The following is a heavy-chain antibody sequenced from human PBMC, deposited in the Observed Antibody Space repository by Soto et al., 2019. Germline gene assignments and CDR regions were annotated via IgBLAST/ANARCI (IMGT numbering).Heavy chain of an antibody. Sequence: EVQLVESGGGLIQPGGSLRLSCAASGFTVSSNYMSWVRQAPGKGLEWVSVIYSGGSTYYADSVKGRFTISRDNSKNTLYLQMNSLRAEDTAVYYCARASDYGDGTDAFDIWGQGTMVTVSS. CDR3: ARASDYGDGTDAFDI. J-gene: IGHJ3*02. CDR2: IYSGGST. V-gene: IGHV3-53*01. D-gene: IGHD4-17*01. CDR1: GFTVSSNY.